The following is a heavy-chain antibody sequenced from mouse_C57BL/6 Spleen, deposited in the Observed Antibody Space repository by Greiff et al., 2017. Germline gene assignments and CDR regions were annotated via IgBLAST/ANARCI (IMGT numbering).Heavy chain of an antibody. CDR1: GYSFTDYN. CDR2: INPNYGTT. D-gene: IGHD2-1*01. CDR3: TNYGNSDYAMDY. V-gene: IGHV1-39*01. J-gene: IGHJ4*01. Sequence: EVKLMESGPELVKPGASVKISCKASGYSFTDYNMNWVKQSNGKSLEWIGVINPNYGTTSYNQKFKGKATLTVDQSSSTAYMQLNSLTAEDTEVYYCTNYGNSDYAMDYWGQGTSVTVSS.